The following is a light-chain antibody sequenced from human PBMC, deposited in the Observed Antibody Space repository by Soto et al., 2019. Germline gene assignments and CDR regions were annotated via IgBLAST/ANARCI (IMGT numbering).Light chain of an antibody. CDR1: QSVRSE. V-gene: IGKV3-15*01. CDR2: GAS. Sequence: EIVMTQSPASVSVSPVERVTLSCMASQSVRSELAWYQQKSGQPPRLLIYGASTRATGIPARFSGSGSGTEFTLTINDLQSEDFAVYYCQQYERWPPLTFGGGTKVDIK. J-gene: IGKJ4*01. CDR3: QQYERWPPLT.